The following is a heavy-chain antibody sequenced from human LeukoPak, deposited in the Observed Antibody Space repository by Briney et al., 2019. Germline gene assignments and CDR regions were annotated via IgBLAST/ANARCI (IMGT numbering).Heavy chain of an antibody. J-gene: IGHJ3*02. CDR3: ARLRKLQLDAFDI. CDR1: GGSISSYY. CDR2: IYCSGST. V-gene: IGHV4-59*08. Sequence: PSETLSLTCTVSGGSISSYYWSWIRQPPGKGLEWIGCIYCSGSTNYNPSLKSRVTISVDTSKNQFSLKLSSVTAADTAVYYCARLRKLQLDAFDIWGQGTMVTVSS. D-gene: IGHD1-1*01.